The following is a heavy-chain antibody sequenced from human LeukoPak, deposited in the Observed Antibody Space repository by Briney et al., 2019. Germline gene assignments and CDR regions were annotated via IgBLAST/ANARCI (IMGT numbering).Heavy chain of an antibody. D-gene: IGHD6-19*01. V-gene: IGHV3-23*01. CDR1: GFTFSSYA. CDR3: AKPTDFYSSGWYDAFDI. Sequence: GGSLRLSCAASGFTFSSYAMSWVRQAPGKGLEWVSAISGSGGSTYYADSVKGRFTISRDNSNNTLYLQMNSLRAEDTAVYYCAKPTDFYSSGWYDAFDIWGQGTMVTVSS. CDR2: ISGSGGST. J-gene: IGHJ3*02.